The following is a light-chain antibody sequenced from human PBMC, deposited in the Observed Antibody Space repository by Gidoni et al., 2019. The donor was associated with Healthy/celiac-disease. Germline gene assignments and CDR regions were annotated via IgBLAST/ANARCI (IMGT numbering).Light chain of an antibody. CDR3: QQRSNWLT. J-gene: IGKJ4*01. Sequence: EIVLTQSPATLSLSPGERATLSCRASQSVSSYLAWYQQKPGQAPRHLIYDASNRATGIPARFSGSGSGTDFTLTISSLEPEDFAVYYCQQRSNWLTFGGXTKVEIK. CDR1: QSVSSY. CDR2: DAS. V-gene: IGKV3-11*01.